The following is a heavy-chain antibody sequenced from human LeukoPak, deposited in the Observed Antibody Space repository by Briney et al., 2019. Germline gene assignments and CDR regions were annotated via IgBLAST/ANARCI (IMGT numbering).Heavy chain of an antibody. D-gene: IGHD3-3*01. CDR2: IYQSGST. CDR1: GYSISSGYY. V-gene: IGHV4-38-2*01. J-gene: IGHJ4*02. CDR3: ARRYYDFWSGYYTFFDY. Sequence: PSETLSLTCAVSGYSISSGYYWGWIRQPPGKGLEWIGSIYQSGSTYYNPSLKSRVTISVDTSKNQFSLKLSSVTAADTAVSYCARRYYDFWSGYYTFFDYWGQGTLVTVSS.